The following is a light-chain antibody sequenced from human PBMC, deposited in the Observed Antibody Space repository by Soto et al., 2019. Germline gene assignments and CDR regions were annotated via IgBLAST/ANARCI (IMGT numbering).Light chain of an antibody. CDR1: QNINNY. J-gene: IGKJ5*01. CDR3: QQYENLPT. V-gene: IGKV1-33*01. Sequence: DIQMTQSPSSLSASVGDRVTMTFEASQNINNYLNWYQQKPGRAPKLLIYDASNLEAGVPSRFMGSGSGTDFTFTISRLQPEDIATYYCQQYENLPTFGQGTRLEIK. CDR2: DAS.